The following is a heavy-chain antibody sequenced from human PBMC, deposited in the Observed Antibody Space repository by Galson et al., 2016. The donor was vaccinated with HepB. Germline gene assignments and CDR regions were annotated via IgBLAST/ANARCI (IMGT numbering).Heavy chain of an antibody. V-gene: IGHV1-46*01. Sequence: SVKVSCKASGYSFTDYHIHWVRQAPGQGLECMGVINPRGGATDYVQKFQGRVTMTSDTSTRTVYMELSSLTFEDTAVYFCASGLIATGASYYYNVMDVWGQGTTVTVS. CDR2: INPRGGAT. CDR1: GYSFTDYH. D-gene: IGHD1-1*01. CDR3: ASGLIATGASYYYNVMDV. J-gene: IGHJ6*02.